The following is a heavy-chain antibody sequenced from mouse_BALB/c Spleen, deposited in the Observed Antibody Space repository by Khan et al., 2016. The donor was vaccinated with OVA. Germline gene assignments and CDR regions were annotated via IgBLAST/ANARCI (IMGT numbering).Heavy chain of an antibody. J-gene: IGHJ1*01. CDR3: ARDTTVESYWYFDV. CDR1: GFSLTSYG. V-gene: IGHV2-9*02. Sequence: QVQLKQSGPGLVAPSQSLSITCTVSGFSLTSYGVHWVRQPPGKGLEWLGVIWAGGSKNYNSALLSRLSISKDNSKSQVFLKMNSLQTDDTAMYYCARDTTVESYWYFDVWGAGTTVTVSS. D-gene: IGHD1-1*01. CDR2: IWAGGSK.